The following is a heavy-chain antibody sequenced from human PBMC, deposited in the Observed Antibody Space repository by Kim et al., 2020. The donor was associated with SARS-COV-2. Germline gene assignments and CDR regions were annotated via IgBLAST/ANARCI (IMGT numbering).Heavy chain of an antibody. CDR2: INNGGNP. CDR3: AKDHPSRGWPAFES. CDR1: GFTFTSRA. V-gene: IGHV3-23*01. Sequence: GGSLRLSCVASGFTFTSRAMSWVRQIPGKGLEWVASINNGGNPYYADSLKGRFTVSRDITKATLYLQMNSLRAGDTALYYCAKDHPSRGWPAFESWGQG. D-gene: IGHD6-19*01. J-gene: IGHJ4*02.